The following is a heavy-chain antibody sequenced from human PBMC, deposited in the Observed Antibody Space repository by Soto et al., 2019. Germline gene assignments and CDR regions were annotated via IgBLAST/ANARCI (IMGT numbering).Heavy chain of an antibody. CDR2: IYHRGGS. CDR3: ARAMVVTQNWFDP. V-gene: IGHV4-30-4*01. CDR1: GGSISSDDYY. D-gene: IGHD2-21*02. J-gene: IGHJ5*02. Sequence: SETLSLTCNVSGGSISSDDYYWSWIRQPPGKGLEWIGYIYHRGGSYYNPSLKSRVTISVDTSKNQFSLKLSSVTAADTAVYYCARAMVVTQNWFDPWGQGTLVTVSS.